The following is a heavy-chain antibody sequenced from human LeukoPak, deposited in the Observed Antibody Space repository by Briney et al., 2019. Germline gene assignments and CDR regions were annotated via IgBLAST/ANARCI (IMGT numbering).Heavy chain of an antibody. J-gene: IGHJ4*02. D-gene: IGHD4-17*01. CDR2: ISFDGSRR. CDR1: GFTFSDSG. CDR3: AKEGTDYGDYPYFFDY. V-gene: IGHV3-30*18. Sequence: GGSLRLSCAASGFTFSDSGMHWVRQAPGKGLGWVAIISFDGSRRFYADSVRGRFTVSRDNSKNTLFLQMDSLSADDTGVYYCAKEGTDYGDYPYFFDYWGQGTLVTVSS.